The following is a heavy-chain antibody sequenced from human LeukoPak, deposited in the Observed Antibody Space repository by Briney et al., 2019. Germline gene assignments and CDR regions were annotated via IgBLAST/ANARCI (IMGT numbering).Heavy chain of an antibody. D-gene: IGHD2-15*01. J-gene: IGHJ4*02. CDR3: ARDRVGRADTPEYYFDY. V-gene: IGHV1-46*01. Sequence: ASVKVSCKASGYTFTSYYMHWVRQAPGQGREWMGIINPSGGSTSYAQKFQGRVTMTRDTSTSTVYMELSSLRSEDTAVYYCARDRVGRADTPEYYFDYWGQGTLVTVSS. CDR1: GYTFTSYY. CDR2: INPSGGST.